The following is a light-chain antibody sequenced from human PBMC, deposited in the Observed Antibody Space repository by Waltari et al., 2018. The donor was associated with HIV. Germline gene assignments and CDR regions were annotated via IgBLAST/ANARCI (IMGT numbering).Light chain of an antibody. V-gene: IGLV1-47*01. CDR2: RHD. CDR3: AVWDDSLSGWV. Sequence: QSVLTQPPSASGPPGQRVTISCSGTSSNIGSHDLYWYQQVPGATPKHLITRHDQRPSGVPDRFSGSKSGTSASLAISGLRSEDEADYYCAVWDDSLSGWVFGGGTKLTVL. J-gene: IGLJ3*02. CDR1: SSNIGSHD.